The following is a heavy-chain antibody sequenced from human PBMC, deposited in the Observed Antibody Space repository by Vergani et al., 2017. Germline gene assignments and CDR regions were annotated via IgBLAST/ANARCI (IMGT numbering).Heavy chain of an antibody. D-gene: IGHD1-26*01. CDR2: ISGSGGST. Sequence: EVQLLESGGGLVQPGGSLRLSCAASGFTFSSYAMSWVRQAPGKGLEWVSAISGSGGSTYYADSVKGRFTISRDNSKNTLYLQMNSLRAEDTAVYYCAKDLQVCEWEPERFDYWGQGTLVTVSS. CDR1: GFTFSSYA. J-gene: IGHJ4*02. V-gene: IGHV3-23*01. CDR3: AKDLQVCEWEPERFDY.